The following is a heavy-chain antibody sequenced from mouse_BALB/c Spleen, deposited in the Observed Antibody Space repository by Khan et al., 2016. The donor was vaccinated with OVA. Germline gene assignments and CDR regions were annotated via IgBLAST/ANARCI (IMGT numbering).Heavy chain of an antibody. CDR1: GFTFSTYG. J-gene: IGHJ3*01. CDR2: INTGGIYT. CDR3: ARIAYYYNSEGFAY. V-gene: IGHV5-6*01. D-gene: IGHD1-1*01. Sequence: EVELVESGGDLVKPGGSLKLSCAVSGFTFSTYGMSWVRQTPDKRLEWVATINTGGIYTYYPDSVKGRLTISRDNAKNTLYLQKSSLKSEDTTMYYCARIAYYYNSEGFAYWGQGTLVTVSA.